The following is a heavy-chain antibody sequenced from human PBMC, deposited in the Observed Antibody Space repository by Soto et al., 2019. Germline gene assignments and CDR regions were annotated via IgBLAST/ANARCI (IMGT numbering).Heavy chain of an antibody. CDR2: MNPNIGDT. Sequence: QVQLVQSGAEVKKPGASVKVSCKASGYTFTTSHINWGRQATGQWLEWMGWMNPNIGDTGYAQKFQDRVTMTRDTSISTAYMELSSLRSDDTAVYYFMGTPPFFWFDYWGQGTLVTVSS. D-gene: IGHD5-18*01. CDR3: MGTPPFFWFDY. CDR1: GYTFTTSH. J-gene: IGHJ4*02. V-gene: IGHV1-8*01.